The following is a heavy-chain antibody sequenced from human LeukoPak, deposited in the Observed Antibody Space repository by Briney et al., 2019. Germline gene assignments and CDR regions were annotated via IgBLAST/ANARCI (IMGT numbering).Heavy chain of an antibody. D-gene: IGHD2-15*01. J-gene: IGHJ5*02. CDR3: AKAEDDWFDP. CDR1: GFTFSSYE. V-gene: IGHV3-23*01. CDR2: ISGSGGST. Sequence: GGSLRLSCAASGFTFSSYEMNWVRQAPGKGLEWVSAISGSGGSTYYADSVKGRFTISRDNSKNTLNLQMNTLRAEDTAVYYCAKAEDDWFDPWGQGTLVTVSS.